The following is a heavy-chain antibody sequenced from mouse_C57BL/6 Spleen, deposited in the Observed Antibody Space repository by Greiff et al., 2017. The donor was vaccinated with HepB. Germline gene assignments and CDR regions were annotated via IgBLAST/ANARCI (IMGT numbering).Heavy chain of an antibody. CDR3: ARSRYYSNSDFDY. CDR1: GYTFTSYW. CDR2: IHPNSGST. D-gene: IGHD2-5*01. V-gene: IGHV1-64*01. J-gene: IGHJ2*01. Sequence: QVQLQQPGAELVKPGASVKLSCKASGYTFTSYWMHWVKQRPGQGLEWIGMIHPNSGSTNYNEKFKSKATLTVDKSSSTAYMQLSSLTSEDSAVYYCARSRYYSNSDFDYWGQGTTLTVSS.